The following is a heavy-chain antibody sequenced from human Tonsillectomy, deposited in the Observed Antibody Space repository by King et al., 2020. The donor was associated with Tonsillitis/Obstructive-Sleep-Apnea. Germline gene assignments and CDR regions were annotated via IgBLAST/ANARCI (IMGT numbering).Heavy chain of an antibody. CDR1: GFTFTNAW. Sequence: VQLVESGGDLVKPGGSLRLSCAASGFTFTNAWMNWVRQAPGKGLEWVGRIKRKTDGGTTDYAAPVKGRFIISRDDSKNTLYLQMNSLKTEDTAMYYCTTDSLGRGFWGQGTLVTVSS. CDR2: IKRKTDGGTT. D-gene: IGHD1-26*01. CDR3: TTDSLGRGF. J-gene: IGHJ4*02. V-gene: IGHV3-15*07.